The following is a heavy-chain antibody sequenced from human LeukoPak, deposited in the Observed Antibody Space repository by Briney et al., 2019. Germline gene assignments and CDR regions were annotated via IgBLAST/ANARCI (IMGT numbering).Heavy chain of an antibody. D-gene: IGHD1-26*01. J-gene: IGHJ3*02. V-gene: IGHV3-23*01. CDR3: GKNRYSGSLSPFDI. CDR1: GFAFSSYA. Sequence: GGSLRLSCAASGFAFSSYAMSWVRQAPGKGLEWVSAISGGGGNTYYADSVKGRFTISRDNSKNTLYLQMNSLRAEDTAVYYCGKNRYSGSLSPFDIWGQGTMVTVSS. CDR2: ISGGGGNT.